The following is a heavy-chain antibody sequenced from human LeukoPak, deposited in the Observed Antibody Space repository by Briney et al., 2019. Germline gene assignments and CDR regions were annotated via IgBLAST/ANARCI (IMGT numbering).Heavy chain of an antibody. Sequence: PTGGSLRLSCAASGFTFSSYAMSWVRQAPGKGLEWVSAISGSGGSTYYADSVKGRFTISRDNSKNTLYLQMNSLRAEDTAVYYCASQIAAADAFDIWGQGTMVTVSS. D-gene: IGHD6-13*01. V-gene: IGHV3-23*01. CDR2: ISGSGGST. CDR1: GFTFSSYA. CDR3: ASQIAAADAFDI. J-gene: IGHJ3*02.